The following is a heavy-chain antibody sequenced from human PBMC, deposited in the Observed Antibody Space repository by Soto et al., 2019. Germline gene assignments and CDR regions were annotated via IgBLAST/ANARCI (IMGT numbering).Heavy chain of an antibody. CDR1: GGSISSDDYY. CDR2: IYSSGST. Sequence: TLSLTCTVSGGSISSDDYYWGWIRQPPGEGLEWIGYIYSSGSTSYNPSLKSRLAISIDTSKNQFSLTLTSVSAADTAVYYCARDRSNSPDYFDYWGQGTLVTVSS. V-gene: IGHV4-30-4*01. CDR3: ARDRSNSPDYFDY. J-gene: IGHJ4*02. D-gene: IGHD1-1*01.